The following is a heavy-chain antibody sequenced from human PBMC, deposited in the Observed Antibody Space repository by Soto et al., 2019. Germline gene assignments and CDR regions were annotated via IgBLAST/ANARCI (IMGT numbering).Heavy chain of an antibody. V-gene: IGHV3-11*06. CDR1: GFTFSDYY. CDR3: ARGSIVVVPAAIRY. J-gene: IGHJ4*02. Sequence: GSLRLSCAASGFTFSDYYMSWIRPAPGKGLEWVSYISSSSSFTNYADSVKGRFTISRDNAKNSLYLQMISLRAEDTAVYYCARGSIVVVPAAIRYWGQGTLVTVSS. CDR2: ISSSSSFT. D-gene: IGHD2-2*01.